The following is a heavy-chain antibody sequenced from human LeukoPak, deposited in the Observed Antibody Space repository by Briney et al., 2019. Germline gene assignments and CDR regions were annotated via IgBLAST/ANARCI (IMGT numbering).Heavy chain of an antibody. Sequence: VASVKVSCKASGYTFTGYYMHWVRQAPGQGLEWMGGIIPIFGTANYAQKFQGRVTITADESTSTAYMELSSLRSEDTAVYYCARDREAAAGYFDYWGQGTLVTVSS. V-gene: IGHV1-69*13. D-gene: IGHD6-13*01. CDR3: ARDREAAAGYFDY. CDR2: IIPIFGTA. CDR1: GYTFTGYY. J-gene: IGHJ4*02.